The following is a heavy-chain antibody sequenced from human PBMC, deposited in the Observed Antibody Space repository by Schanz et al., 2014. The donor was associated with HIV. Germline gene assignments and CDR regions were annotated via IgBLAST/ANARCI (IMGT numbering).Heavy chain of an antibody. CDR1: GFSFDSFG. Sequence: QVQLVESGGGVVQPGRSLRLSCVASGFSFDSFGMPWVRQAPGKGLEWVAVISYDGVNKHFADSVKGRFTISRDNSKNTLYLQVKRLRTEDTAVYFCAKDGNLYDSRYRGKGNYYHYYGMDVWGQGTTVTVS. CDR3: AKDGNLYDSRYRGKGNYYHYYGMDV. V-gene: IGHV3-30*18. CDR2: ISYDGVNK. J-gene: IGHJ6*02. D-gene: IGHD3-22*01.